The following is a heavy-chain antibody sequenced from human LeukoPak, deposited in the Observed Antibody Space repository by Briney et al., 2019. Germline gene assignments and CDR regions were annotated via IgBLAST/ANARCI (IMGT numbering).Heavy chain of an antibody. V-gene: IGHV1-69*04. D-gene: IGHD3-16*01. CDR3: AREDQGDGPICGDFEF. CDR2: IIPNVDIR. J-gene: IGHJ4*02. Sequence: SVKVSCKASGGTFGNYAVSWVRQASGQGLEWMGRIIPNVDIRNYEQKFQGRVTITADESTSTVYLELTTLRSDDTAVYYCAREDQGDGPICGDFEFWGQGTLVTVSS. CDR1: GGTFGNYA.